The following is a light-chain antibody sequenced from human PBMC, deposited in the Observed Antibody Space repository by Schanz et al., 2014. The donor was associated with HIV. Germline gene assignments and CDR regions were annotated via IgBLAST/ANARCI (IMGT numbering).Light chain of an antibody. CDR1: GSDVGGY. CDR3: SAYAGSNNYV. Sequence: QSALTQPPSASGSPGQSVAISCTGSGSDVGGYVSWYQQHPGKVPKLVTYEVNKRPSGVPDRFSGSKSGNTASLTVSGLQADDEADYYCSAYAGSNNYVFGSGTKLTVL. CDR2: EVN. V-gene: IGLV2-8*01. J-gene: IGLJ1*01.